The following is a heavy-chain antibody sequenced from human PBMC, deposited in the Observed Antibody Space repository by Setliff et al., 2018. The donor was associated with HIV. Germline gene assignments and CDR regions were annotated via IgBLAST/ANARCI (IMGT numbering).Heavy chain of an antibody. J-gene: IGHJ4*02. Sequence: PSETLSLTCAVCGGSFSGYYWSWIRQPPGKGLEWIGEINHSGSTNYNPSLKSRVTISVDTSKNQFSLKLSSVTAADTAVYYCARGTMLVVAATLGRQWRAHFDYWGQGTLVTVSS. CDR1: GGSFSGYY. V-gene: IGHV4-34*01. CDR2: INHSGST. CDR3: ARGTMLVVAATLGRQWRAHFDY. D-gene: IGHD2-15*01.